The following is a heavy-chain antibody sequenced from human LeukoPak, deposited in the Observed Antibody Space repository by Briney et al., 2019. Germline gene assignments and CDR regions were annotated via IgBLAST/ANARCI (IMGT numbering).Heavy chain of an antibody. J-gene: IGHJ4*02. CDR2: ITGSAGTT. V-gene: IGHV3-21*01. CDR1: GFTFSSFF. D-gene: IGHD6-13*01. CDR3: ARDQPFPLIAAAGGDY. Sequence: TSGGSLRLSCAASGFTFSSFFMTWVRQAPGKGLEWVSGITGSAGTTSYADSVKGRFTISRDNAKNSLYLQMNSLRAEDTAVYYCARDQPFPLIAAAGGDYRGQGTLVTVSS.